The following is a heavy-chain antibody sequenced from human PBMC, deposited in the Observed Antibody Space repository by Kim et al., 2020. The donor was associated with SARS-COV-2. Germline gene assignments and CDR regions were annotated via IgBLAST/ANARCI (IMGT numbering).Heavy chain of an antibody. D-gene: IGHD3-16*01. CDR3: AVITDPPSFDF. CDR1: DGSISSSSYY. V-gene: IGHV4-39*02. CDR2: IYYSGST. Sequence: SETLSLTCTVSDGSISSSSYYWGWVRQPPGEGLEWIGSIYYSGSTYYNPSLKSRVTISVDTSRNHFSLKVSSVAAADTAVYYCAVITDPPSFDFWGQGT. J-gene: IGHJ4*02.